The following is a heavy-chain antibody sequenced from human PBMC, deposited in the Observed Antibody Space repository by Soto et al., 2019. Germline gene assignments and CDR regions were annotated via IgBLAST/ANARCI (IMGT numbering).Heavy chain of an antibody. CDR3: AKDTSAMVRGAFDY. CDR2: ISWNSGSI. V-gene: IGHV3-9*01. Sequence: EVQLVESGGGLVQPGRSLRLSCAASGFTFDDYAMHWVRQAPGKGLAWVSGISWNSGSIGYADSVKGRFTISRDNAKNSLYLQMNSLRAEDTALYYCAKDTSAMVRGAFDYWGQGTLVTVSS. CDR1: GFTFDDYA. J-gene: IGHJ4*02. D-gene: IGHD3-10*01.